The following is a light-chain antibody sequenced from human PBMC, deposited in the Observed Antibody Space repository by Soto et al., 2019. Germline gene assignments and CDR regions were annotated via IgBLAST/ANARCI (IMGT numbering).Light chain of an antibody. CDR2: DAS. CDR3: QQRSNWPIT. V-gene: IGKV3-11*01. J-gene: IGKJ5*01. CDR1: QSVSSY. Sequence: EIVMTQSPATLSVSPGERATLSCRASQSVSSYLAWYQQKPGQAPRLLIYDASNRATGIPARFSGSGSGTDFTLTISSLEPEDFAVYSCQQRSNWPITFGQGTRLEIK.